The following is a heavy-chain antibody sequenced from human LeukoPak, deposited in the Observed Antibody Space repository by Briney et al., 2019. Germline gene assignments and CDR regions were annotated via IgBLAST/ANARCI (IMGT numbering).Heavy chain of an antibody. CDR3: ARNRCSSTSCFLDY. Sequence: GRSLRLSCAPSGFTFSSYWMSWVRQAPGKGLEWVANIKQDGGQKYYVDSVKGRFTISRDNAKNSLYLQMNSLRAEDTAVYYCARNRCSSTSCFLDYWGQGTLVTVSS. CDR2: IKQDGGQK. D-gene: IGHD2-2*01. V-gene: IGHV3-7*01. J-gene: IGHJ4*02. CDR1: GFTFSSYW.